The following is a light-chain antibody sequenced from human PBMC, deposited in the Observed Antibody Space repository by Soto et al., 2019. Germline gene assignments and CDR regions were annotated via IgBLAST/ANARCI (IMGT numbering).Light chain of an antibody. CDR1: QSIGNF. J-gene: IGKJ5*01. CDR2: DAS. CDR3: QQRSSWPPIT. V-gene: IGKV3-11*01. Sequence: EIVLTQSPAILYLSPGERATLSCRASQSIGNFLAWYQQKPGQPPRLLICDASNRAAGVPARFSGSGSGTDFTLTIRSLETEDLAVYFCQQRSSWPPITFGQGTRLEIK.